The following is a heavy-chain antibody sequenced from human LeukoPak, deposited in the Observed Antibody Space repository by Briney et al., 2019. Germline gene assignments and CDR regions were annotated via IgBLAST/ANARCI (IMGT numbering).Heavy chain of an antibody. J-gene: IGHJ4*02. CDR1: GGSISSSTYY. CDR2: IYYSGST. D-gene: IGHD1-26*01. V-gene: IGHV4-39*01. CDR3: ARNASDSGTSYFDY. Sequence: SETLSLTCTASGGSISSSTYYWGWIRQPPGKGLEWIGSIYYSGSTSYNPSLKSRVTISVDTSKNQFSLKLDSVTAADTAVYYCARNASDSGTSYFDYWGQGTLVTVSS.